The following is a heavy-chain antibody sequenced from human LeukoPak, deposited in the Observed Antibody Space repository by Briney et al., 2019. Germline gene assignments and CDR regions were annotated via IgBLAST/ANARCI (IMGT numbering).Heavy chain of an antibody. J-gene: IGHJ5*02. V-gene: IGHV3-74*01. CDR3: ASGFSDTSGST. Sequence: GGSLRLSCVASGFTFSSYWMHWVRQAPGKGLAWVSRINSDGSSTSYADCVKGRFTISGDNAKNALYLQMNSLRAEDTAVYYCASGFSDTSGSTWGQGTLVTVSS. D-gene: IGHD3-22*01. CDR2: INSDGSST. CDR1: GFTFSSYW.